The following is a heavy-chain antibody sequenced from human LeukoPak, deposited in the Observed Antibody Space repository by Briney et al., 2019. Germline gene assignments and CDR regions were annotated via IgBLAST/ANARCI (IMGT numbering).Heavy chain of an antibody. CDR1: GYSFTSYW. J-gene: IGHJ4*02. Sequence: GESLKISCKGSGYSFTSYWIGWVRQMPGKGLEWMGIIYPGDSDTRYSPSFQGQVTISADKSISTAYLQWGSLKASDTAMYYCARLEMATIHGFDYWGQGTLVTVSS. D-gene: IGHD5-24*01. CDR3: ARLEMATIHGFDY. V-gene: IGHV5-51*01. CDR2: IYPGDSDT.